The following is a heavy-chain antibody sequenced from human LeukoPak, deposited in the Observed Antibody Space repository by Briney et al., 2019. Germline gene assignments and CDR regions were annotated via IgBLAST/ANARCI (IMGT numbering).Heavy chain of an antibody. V-gene: IGHV4-61*02. CDR3: AREGEGDSSSSNWFDP. CDR1: GGSISSGSYY. CDR2: IYTSGST. Sequence: SETLSLTCTVSGGSISSGSYYWSWIRQPAGKGLEWIGRIYTSGSTNYNPSLKSRVTISVDTSKNQLSLKLSSVTAADTAVYYCAREGEGDSSSSNWFDPWGQGTLVSVSS. D-gene: IGHD6-6*01. J-gene: IGHJ5*02.